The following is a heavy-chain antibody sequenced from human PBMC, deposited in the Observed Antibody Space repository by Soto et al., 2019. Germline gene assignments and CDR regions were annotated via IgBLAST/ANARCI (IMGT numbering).Heavy chain of an antibody. CDR2: IYYSGST. Sequence: PSETLSLSCTVSGGSISSSSYYWGWIRQPPGKGLEWIGSIYYSGSTYYNPSLKSRVTISVDTSKNQFSLKLSSVTAADTAVYYCAAYTSGLLWFGELFSLRRKRPIDAAGDYWGQGTLVTVSS. CDR3: AAYTSGLLWFGELFSLRRKRPIDAAGDY. CDR1: GGSISSSSYY. V-gene: IGHV4-39*01. D-gene: IGHD3-10*01. J-gene: IGHJ4*02.